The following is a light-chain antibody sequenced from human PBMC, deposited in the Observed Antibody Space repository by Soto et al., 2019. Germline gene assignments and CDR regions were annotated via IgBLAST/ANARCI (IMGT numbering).Light chain of an antibody. V-gene: IGLV2-14*01. CDR1: SSEVGGYNY. J-gene: IGLJ1*01. Sequence: QSALTQPASVSGSPGQSITISCTGSSSEVGGYNYVSWYQQHPGKAPKLMIYDVSNRPSGVCIRFSGSKSGNTASLTISGLQAEDEADYYCSSYTSSSTLYVFGTGTKRTVL. CDR2: DVS. CDR3: SSYTSSSTLYV.